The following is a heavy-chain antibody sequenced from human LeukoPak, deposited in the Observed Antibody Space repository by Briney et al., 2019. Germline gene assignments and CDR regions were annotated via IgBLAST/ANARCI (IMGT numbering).Heavy chain of an antibody. J-gene: IGHJ4*02. CDR2: ISSSSSYI. Sequence: GGSLRLSCAASGFTFSSYSMNWVRQAPGKGLEWVSSISSSSSYIYYADSEKGRFTISRDNAKNSLYLQMNSLRAEDTAVYYCARARTSSSTSCYAYWGQGTLVTVSS. CDR1: GFTFSSYS. D-gene: IGHD2-2*01. CDR3: ARARTSSSTSCYAY. V-gene: IGHV3-21*01.